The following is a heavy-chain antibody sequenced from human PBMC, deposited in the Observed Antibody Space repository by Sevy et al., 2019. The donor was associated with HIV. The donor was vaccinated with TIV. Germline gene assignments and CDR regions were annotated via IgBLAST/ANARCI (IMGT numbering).Heavy chain of an antibody. D-gene: IGHD2-15*01. V-gene: IGHV3-48*02. CDR2: ISSSSSTI. J-gene: IGHJ4*02. CDR1: GFTFSSYS. CDR3: ARQSGYIGYDYIVVVVAATPRFDY. Sequence: GGSLRLSCAASGFTFSSYSMNWVRQAPGKGLEWVSYISSSSSTIYYADSVKGRFTISRAKAKNSLYLQMNSLGDEDTAVYYCARQSGYIGYDYIVVVVAATPRFDYWGQGTLVTVSS.